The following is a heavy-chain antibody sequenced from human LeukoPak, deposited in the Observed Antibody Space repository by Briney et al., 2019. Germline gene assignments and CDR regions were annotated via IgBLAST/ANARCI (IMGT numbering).Heavy chain of an antibody. D-gene: IGHD4-17*01. CDR2: IKSKTDGGTT. J-gene: IGHJ2*01. V-gene: IGHV3-15*01. CDR1: GFNFSNYA. Sequence: SGGSLRLSCAASGFNFSNYAMSWVRQASGKGLEWVGRIKSKTDGGTTDYAAPVKGRFTISRDDSKNTLYLQMNSLKTEDTAVYYYTTYTSADLRWSFDLWGRGTLVTVSS. CDR3: TTYTSADLRWSFDL.